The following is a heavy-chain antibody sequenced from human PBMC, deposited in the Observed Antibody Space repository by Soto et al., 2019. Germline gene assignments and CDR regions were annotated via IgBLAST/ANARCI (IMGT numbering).Heavy chain of an antibody. V-gene: IGHV4-61*01. Sequence: PSETLSLTCTVSGGSVSSGSYYWSWIRQPPGKGLEWIGYIYYSGSTNYNPSLKSRVTISVDTSKNQFSLKLSSVTAADTAVYYCARHGYNYAGSTYPLDYWGQGTLVTVSS. CDR1: GGSVSSGSYY. J-gene: IGHJ4*02. CDR2: IYYSGST. CDR3: ARHGYNYAGSTYPLDY. D-gene: IGHD3-22*01.